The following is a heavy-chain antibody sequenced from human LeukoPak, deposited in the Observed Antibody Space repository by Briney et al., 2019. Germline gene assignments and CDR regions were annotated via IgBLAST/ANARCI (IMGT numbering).Heavy chain of an antibody. D-gene: IGHD3-9*01. CDR1: GFTFSSYS. Sequence: GGSLRLSCAASGFTFSSYSMNWVRQAPGKGLEWVSSISSSSSYIYYADSVKGRFTISRDNAKNSLYLQMNSLRAEDTAVYYCARDSVDFDWLFYYFDYWGQGTLVTVSS. J-gene: IGHJ4*02. CDR3: ARDSVDFDWLFYYFDY. CDR2: ISSSSSYI. V-gene: IGHV3-21*01.